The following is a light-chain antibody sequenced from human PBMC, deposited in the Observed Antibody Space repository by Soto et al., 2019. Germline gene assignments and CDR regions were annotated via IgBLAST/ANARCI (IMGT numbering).Light chain of an antibody. CDR2: DVN. CDR1: SSDVGGYNF. Sequence: QSVLTQPASVSGSPGQSITISCTGTSSDVGGYNFVSWYQHHPGKAPKLIIYDVNNRPSGVSNRFSGSKSGNTAFLTISGLQAEDEADYYCSSYTPSSTPFVFGTGTKVTVL. CDR3: SSYTPSSTPFV. V-gene: IGLV2-14*03. J-gene: IGLJ1*01.